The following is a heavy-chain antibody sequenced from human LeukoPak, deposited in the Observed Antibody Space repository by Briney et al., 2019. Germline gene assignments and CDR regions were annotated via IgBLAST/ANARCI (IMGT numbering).Heavy chain of an antibody. Sequence: SETLSLTCTVSGGSIRSASDYWSWLRQSAGRGLEWIGRIYVTRTTNYNPSLKSRVTISLDTSKNQFSLKLTSMTAADAAVYYCARGGGVGPLYLGQGTPVTVSS. CDR1: GGSIRSASDY. J-gene: IGHJ4*02. V-gene: IGHV4-61*02. CDR2: IYVTRTT. CDR3: ARGGGVGPLY. D-gene: IGHD1-26*01.